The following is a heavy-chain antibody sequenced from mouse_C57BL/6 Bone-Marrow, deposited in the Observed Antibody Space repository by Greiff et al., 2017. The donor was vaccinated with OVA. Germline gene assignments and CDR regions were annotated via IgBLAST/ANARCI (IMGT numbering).Heavy chain of an antibody. CDR1: GYTFTSYW. Sequence: QVQLQQSGAELAKPGASVKLSCKASGYTFTSYWMHWVKQRPGQGLEWIGYINPSSGYTKYNQKFKDKATLTADKPSSTAYMQLSSLTYEDSAVYYCASYDADYWGQGTTLTVSS. J-gene: IGHJ2*01. D-gene: IGHD2-3*01. CDR3: ASYDADY. CDR2: INPSSGYT. V-gene: IGHV1-7*01.